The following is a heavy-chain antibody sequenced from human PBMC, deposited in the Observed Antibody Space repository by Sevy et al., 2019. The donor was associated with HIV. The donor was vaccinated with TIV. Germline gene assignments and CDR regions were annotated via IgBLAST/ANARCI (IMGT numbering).Heavy chain of an antibody. CDR3: ASQYYDSTGYYYPLDY. CDR2: ISYDGNNK. J-gene: IGHJ4*02. Sequence: GGSLRLSCTASGFTFSTYAMYWVRQAPGKGLEWVAVISYDGNNKDYADSVKGRFTVSRDNSKNTLYLQMNSLRAEDTAVYYCASQYYDSTGYYYPLDYWGQGTLVTVSS. D-gene: IGHD3-22*01. V-gene: IGHV3-30*04. CDR1: GFTFSTYA.